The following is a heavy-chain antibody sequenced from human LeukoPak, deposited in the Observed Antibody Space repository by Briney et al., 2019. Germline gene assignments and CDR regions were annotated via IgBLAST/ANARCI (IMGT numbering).Heavy chain of an antibody. Sequence: SETLSLTRTVSGYSISSGYYWGWIRQPPGKGLEWIGSIYHSGSTYYNPSLKSRVTISVDTSKNQFSLKLSSVTAADTAVYYCARLASCSSTSCYGSTDYWGQGTLVTVSS. V-gene: IGHV4-38-2*02. J-gene: IGHJ4*02. D-gene: IGHD2-2*01. CDR1: GYSISSGYY. CDR2: IYHSGST. CDR3: ARLASCSSTSCYGSTDY.